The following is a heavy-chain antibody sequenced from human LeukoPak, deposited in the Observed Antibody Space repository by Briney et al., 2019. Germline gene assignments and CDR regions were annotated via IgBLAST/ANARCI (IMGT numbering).Heavy chain of an antibody. CDR1: GFTFSSYE. Sequence: GGSLTLSCAASGFTFSSYEMNWVRQAPGKGLEWVSYISSSGSTIYYADSVKGRFTISRDNAKNSLYLQMISLRAEDTAVYYCARTYYDILTGYNPYFDYWGQGTLVTVSS. J-gene: IGHJ4*02. CDR2: ISSSGSTI. CDR3: ARTYYDILTGYNPYFDY. D-gene: IGHD3-9*01. V-gene: IGHV3-48*03.